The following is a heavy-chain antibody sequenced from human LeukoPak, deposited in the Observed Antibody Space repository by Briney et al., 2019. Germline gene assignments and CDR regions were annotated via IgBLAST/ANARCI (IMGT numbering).Heavy chain of an antibody. CDR2: INTDGTVT. CDR1: GFTFSKYW. V-gene: IGHV3-74*01. D-gene: IGHD6-19*01. J-gene: IGHJ4*02. CDR3: ATKQWLAPPPDS. Sequence: GGSLRLSCAASGFTFSKYWMPWVRQAPGKGLESVSRINTDGTVTTYADSVKGRFTVSRDNADNTMFLQMNSGRDEDTAVYYCATKQWLAPPPDSWGQGTPVTVSS.